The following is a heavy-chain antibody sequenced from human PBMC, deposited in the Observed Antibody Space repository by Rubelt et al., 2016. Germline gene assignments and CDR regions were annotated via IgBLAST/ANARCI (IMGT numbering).Heavy chain of an antibody. CDR2: IYSGGST. CDR1: GFTVSSTY. Sequence: EVQLVESGGGLIQPGGSLRLSCAASGFTVSSTYMNWVRQAPGKGRAWVSIIYSGGSTYYAASVQGRFTISRDNSRNILQLKMNSLRAEDTAVYYCARSGSGWDFNYWGQGTLVTVSS. V-gene: IGHV3-53*01. D-gene: IGHD6-19*01. J-gene: IGHJ4*02. CDR3: ARSGSGWDFNY.